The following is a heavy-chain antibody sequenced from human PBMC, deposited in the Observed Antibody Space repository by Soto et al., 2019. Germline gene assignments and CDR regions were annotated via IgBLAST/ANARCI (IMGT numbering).Heavy chain of an antibody. Sequence: PGGSLRLSCAASGFTFSSYAMSWVRQAPGKGLEWVSAISGSGGSTYYADSVKGRFTISRDNAKNSLYLQMNSLRAEDTALYYCAKDRALLRYFDWLPYFDYWGQGTLVTVSS. V-gene: IGHV3-23*01. J-gene: IGHJ4*02. CDR1: GFTFSSYA. CDR2: ISGSGGST. CDR3: AKDRALLRYFDWLPYFDY. D-gene: IGHD3-9*01.